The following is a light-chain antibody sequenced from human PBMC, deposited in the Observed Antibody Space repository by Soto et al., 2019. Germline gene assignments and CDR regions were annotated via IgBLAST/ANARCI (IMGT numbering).Light chain of an antibody. CDR1: SSNIGAGYD. CDR3: QSYDSSLSALYV. Sequence: QSALTKPPSVTGAPGERVTISCTGSSSNIGAGYDVHWYQQLPGTAPKLLIYGNSNRPSGVPDRFSGSKSGTSASLAITGLQAEDEADYYCQSYDSSLSALYVFGTGTRSPS. V-gene: IGLV1-40*01. CDR2: GNS. J-gene: IGLJ1*01.